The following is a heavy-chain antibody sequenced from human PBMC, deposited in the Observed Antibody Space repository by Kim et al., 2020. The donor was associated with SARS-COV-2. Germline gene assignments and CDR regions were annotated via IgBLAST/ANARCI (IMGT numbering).Heavy chain of an antibody. CDR3: ATDRDSSSWHFDY. V-gene: IGHV1-24*01. J-gene: IGHJ4*02. D-gene: IGHD6-13*01. Sequence: YAQKFQGRVTMTEDTSTDTAYMELSSLRSEDTAVYYCATDRDSSSWHFDYWGQGTLVTVSS.